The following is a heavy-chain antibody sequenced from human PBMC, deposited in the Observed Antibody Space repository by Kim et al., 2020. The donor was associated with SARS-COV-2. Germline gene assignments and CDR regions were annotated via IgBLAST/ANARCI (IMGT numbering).Heavy chain of an antibody. D-gene: IGHD2-2*02. CDR2: ISWNSGSI. Sequence: GGSLRLFCAASGFTFDDYAMHWVRQAPGKGLEWVSSISWNSGSIGYADSVKGRFTISRDNAKNSLYLQMNSLRAEDTAFYYCTRCYSYYYGMDVWGQGTTVTVSS. CDR1: GFTFDDYA. CDR3: TRCYSYYYGMDV. J-gene: IGHJ6*02. V-gene: IGHV3-9*01.